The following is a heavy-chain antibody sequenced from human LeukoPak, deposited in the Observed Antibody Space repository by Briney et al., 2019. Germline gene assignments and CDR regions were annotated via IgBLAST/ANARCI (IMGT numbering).Heavy chain of an antibody. CDR3: ARTTSIVVVPAAYEYYMDV. CDR2: IYYSGST. J-gene: IGHJ6*03. Sequence: SETLSLTCTVSGGSISSYYGSWLRQPPGKGLEGLGYIYYSGSTNYNPSLKSRVTMSVDTSKNQFSLKLSSVTAADTAVYYCARTTSIVVVPAAYEYYMDVWGKGTTVTVSS. D-gene: IGHD2-2*01. CDR1: GGSISSYY. V-gene: IGHV4-59*01.